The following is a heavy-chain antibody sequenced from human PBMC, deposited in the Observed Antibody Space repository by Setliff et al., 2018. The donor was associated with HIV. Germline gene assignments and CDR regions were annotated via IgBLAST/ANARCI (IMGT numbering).Heavy chain of an antibody. CDR1: GGSFSGYY. CDR3: ARHRVITGSFDS. V-gene: IGHV4-39*01. Sequence: PSETLSLTCAVHGGSFSGYYWGWIRQPPGKGLEWIGSVFYSGRAYYNPSLKSRVTISVDTSKNQFSLRVNSVTAADTAVFYCARHRVITGSFDSWGQGTLVTVSS. D-gene: IGHD3-10*01. CDR2: VFYSGRA. J-gene: IGHJ4*02.